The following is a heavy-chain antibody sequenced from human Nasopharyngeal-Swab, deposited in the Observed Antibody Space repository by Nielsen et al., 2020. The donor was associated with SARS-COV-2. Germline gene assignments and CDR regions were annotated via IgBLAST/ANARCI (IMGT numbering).Heavy chain of an antibody. J-gene: IGHJ3*02. Sequence: ASVTVSCKVSGYTLTLLPIHWVRQAPGKGLEWMGTVLPEHGDPIYPQNFQGRATMTEDTSTYTAYLELSSLSSEDTAVYYCASEGAGVFGVVIYAFDIWGPGTLVTVSS. V-gene: IGHV1-24*01. CDR1: GYTLTLLP. D-gene: IGHD3-3*01. CDR3: ASEGAGVFGVVIYAFDI. CDR2: VLPEHGDP.